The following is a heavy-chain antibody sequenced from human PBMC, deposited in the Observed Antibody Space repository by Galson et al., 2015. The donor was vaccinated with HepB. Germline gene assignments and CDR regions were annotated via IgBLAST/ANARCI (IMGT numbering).Heavy chain of an antibody. V-gene: IGHV3-9*01. J-gene: IGHJ6*02. CDR1: GVNFNDYG. Sequence: SLRLSCAASGVNFNDYGLHWVRQAPGKGLEWVSGISWNSASIGYADSVKGRFITSRDNAKNSLYLQMNSLRADDTALYYCAKDIGRYYDFWSCYGLTYDFGLDVWGQGTTVTVSS. CDR2: ISWNSASI. CDR3: AKDIGRYYDFWSCYGLTYDFGLDV. D-gene: IGHD3-3*01.